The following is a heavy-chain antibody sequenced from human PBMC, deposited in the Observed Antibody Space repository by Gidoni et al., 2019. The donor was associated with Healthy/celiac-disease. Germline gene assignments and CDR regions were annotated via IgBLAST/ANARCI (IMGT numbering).Heavy chain of an antibody. CDR2: ISGSGGST. CDR3: ARRDSSGWYGADY. J-gene: IGHJ4*02. D-gene: IGHD6-19*01. V-gene: IGHV3-23*01. Sequence: EVQLLESGGGLVQPGGSLRLSCAASGFTFSSYAMSWVRQAPGKGLEWVSAISGSGGSTYYADSVKGRFTISRDNSKNTLYLQMNSLRAEDTAVYYCARRDSSGWYGADYWGQGTLVTVSS. CDR1: GFTFSSYA.